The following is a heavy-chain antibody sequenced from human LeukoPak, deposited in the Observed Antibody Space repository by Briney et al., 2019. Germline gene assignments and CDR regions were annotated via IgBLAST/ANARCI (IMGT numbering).Heavy chain of an antibody. CDR1: GFTFSSYS. CDR3: ARDFCSGGSCYSYEFDY. V-gene: IGHV3-21*01. Sequence: GGSLRLSCAASGFTFSSYSMNWVRQAPGKGLEWVSSISSSSSYIYYADSVKGRFTISRDNAKNSLYLQMNSLRAEDMAVYYCARDFCSGGSCYSYEFDYWGQGTLVTVSS. D-gene: IGHD2-15*01. CDR2: ISSSSSYI. J-gene: IGHJ4*02.